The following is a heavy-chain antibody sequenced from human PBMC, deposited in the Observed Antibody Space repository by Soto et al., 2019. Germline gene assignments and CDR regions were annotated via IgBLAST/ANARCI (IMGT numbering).Heavy chain of an antibody. Sequence: QVQLVQSGAAVKKPGSSVKVSCKASGGTFSKYAISWVRQAPGQGLEWMGGIIPIFGTANYAQKFQGRVTITADESTTTAYRELSSLRSEDTAVYYCARRVGYSSGWLGYYFDYWGQGTLVTVSS. D-gene: IGHD6-19*01. CDR3: ARRVGYSSGWLGYYFDY. CDR1: GGTFSKYA. J-gene: IGHJ4*02. CDR2: IIPIFGTA. V-gene: IGHV1-69*01.